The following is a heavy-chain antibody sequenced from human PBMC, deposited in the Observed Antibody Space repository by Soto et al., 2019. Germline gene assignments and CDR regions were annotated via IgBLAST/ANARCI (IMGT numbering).Heavy chain of an antibody. CDR3: ARDGQGLAPYALDV. J-gene: IGHJ6*02. CDR1: GFTFSGHA. CDR2: IRYDGSNK. V-gene: IGHV3-33*01. Sequence: QVQLVESGGGVAQPGRSLRLSCTVSGFTFSGHAMHWVRQAPGKGLEWVTQIRYDGSNKYYAESVKGRFTISRDNSKNTLYLQRNSLRVEDTAVYYCARDGQGLAPYALDVWGQGTSVTVSS. D-gene: IGHD6-19*01.